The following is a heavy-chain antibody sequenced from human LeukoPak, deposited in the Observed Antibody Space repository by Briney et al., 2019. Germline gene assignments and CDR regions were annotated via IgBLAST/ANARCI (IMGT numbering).Heavy chain of an antibody. Sequence: SETLSLTCAVSGGSISSGGYSWSWIRQPPGKGLEWIGEINHSGSTNYNPSLKSRVTISVDTSKKQFSLKLTSVTAADTAVYYCARDILTGYSVGGYWGQGTLVTVSS. D-gene: IGHD3-9*01. CDR2: INHSGST. CDR1: GGSISSGGYS. J-gene: IGHJ4*02. CDR3: ARDILTGYSVGGY. V-gene: IGHV4-34*01.